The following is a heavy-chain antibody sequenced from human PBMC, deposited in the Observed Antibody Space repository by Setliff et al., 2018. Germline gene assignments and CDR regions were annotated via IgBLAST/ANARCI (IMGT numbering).Heavy chain of an antibody. CDR3: ARINFYVSSGYYYAPDF. CDR1: GYTFNNYG. J-gene: IGHJ3*01. V-gene: IGHV1-18*01. Sequence: ASVKVSCKASGYTFNNYGITWVRQAPGQGLEWMGWINNYSFKTTYPQKFLDRVTVTTDTSATTAYMELKNLRSDDTAVYYCARINFYVSSGYYYAPDFWGQGTMVTVSS. D-gene: IGHD3-22*01. CDR2: INNYSFKT.